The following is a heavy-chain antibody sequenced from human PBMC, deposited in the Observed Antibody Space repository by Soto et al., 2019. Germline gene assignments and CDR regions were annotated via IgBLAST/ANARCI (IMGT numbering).Heavy chain of an antibody. CDR2: ISSSGTI. D-gene: IGHD3-16*01. Sequence: GGSLRLSCAASGFTFSTFSMNWVRQGPGKGLEWVSYISSSGTIYYADSVKGRFTISRDNAKNSLYLQMNSLRVEDTAVYYCERVEFGYFDYWGQGTLVTVSS. CDR1: GFTFSTFS. J-gene: IGHJ4*02. CDR3: ERVEFGYFDY. V-gene: IGHV3-48*01.